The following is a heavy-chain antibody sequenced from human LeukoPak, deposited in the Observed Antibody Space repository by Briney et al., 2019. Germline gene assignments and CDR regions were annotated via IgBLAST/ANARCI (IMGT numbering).Heavy chain of an antibody. CDR2: ISSSGSAI. J-gene: IGHJ5*02. D-gene: IGHD3-10*01. CDR1: GFTFSDYY. V-gene: IGHV3-11*04. Sequence: GGSLRLSCAASGFTFSDYYMTWIRQAPGKGLEWVSYISSSGSAIYYADSVKGRFTISRDNAKNSLYLQMNSLRAEDTAVYYCARYSSGSRFDPWGQGTLVTASS. CDR3: ARYSSGSRFDP.